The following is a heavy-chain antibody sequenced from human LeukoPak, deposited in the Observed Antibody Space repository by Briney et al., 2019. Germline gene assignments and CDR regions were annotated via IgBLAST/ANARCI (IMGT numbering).Heavy chain of an antibody. Sequence: PSETLSLTCVVSNGSLSSYYWSWIRQSPEKGLEWIGEISHRGSTNCNPSFQSRVTISVDTSKNHFSLKLTSVSAADTAVYYCARGRSTGWFLAHYFDNWGQGTLVTVSS. CDR2: ISHRGST. D-gene: IGHD6-19*01. CDR1: NGSLSSYY. CDR3: ARGRSTGWFLAHYFDN. V-gene: IGHV4-34*01. J-gene: IGHJ4*02.